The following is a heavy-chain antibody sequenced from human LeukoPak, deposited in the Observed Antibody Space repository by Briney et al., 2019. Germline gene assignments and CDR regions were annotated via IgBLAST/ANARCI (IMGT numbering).Heavy chain of an antibody. CDR2: ISGSGGST. V-gene: IGHV3-23*01. CDR3: AKDLTGYCSGGSCYTNWFDP. Sequence: GGSLRLSCAASGFTFSSYAMSWVRQAPGKGLEWVSAISGSGGSTYYADSVKGRFTISRDNSQSTLYLQMNSLRAEDTAVYYCAKDLTGYCSGGSCYTNWFDPWGQGTLVTVSS. J-gene: IGHJ5*02. D-gene: IGHD2-15*01. CDR1: GFTFSSYA.